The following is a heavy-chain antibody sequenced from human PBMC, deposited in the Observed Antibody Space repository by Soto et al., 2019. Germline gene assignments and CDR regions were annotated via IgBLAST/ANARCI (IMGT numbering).Heavy chain of an antibody. J-gene: IGHJ4*02. CDR2: INTYNGKT. Sequence: QVQLLRPGPELKNPGDSGKVSCKTSVYIFTTSSIAWLRQAPGQGLEWMGWINTYNGKTHYAQKFQGRVSVTTDPSTGTVYMELRSLTSDDAAVYYCARGPQTSDFWGQGTLVTVSS. CDR1: VYIFTTSS. V-gene: IGHV1-18*04. D-gene: IGHD2-2*01. CDR3: ARGPQTSDF.